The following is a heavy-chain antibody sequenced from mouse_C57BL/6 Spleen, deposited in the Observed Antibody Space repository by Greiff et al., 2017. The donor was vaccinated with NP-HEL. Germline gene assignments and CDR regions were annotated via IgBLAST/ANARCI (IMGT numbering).Heavy chain of an antibody. CDR2: IYPRSGNT. J-gene: IGHJ4*01. V-gene: IGHV1-81*01. Sequence: QVQLQQSGAELARPGASVKLSCKASGYTFTSYGISWVKQRTGQGLEWIGEIYPRSGNTYYNEKFKGKATLTADKSSSTAYMELRRLTSEDSAVYFCARFQDYEGDYAMDYWGQGTSVTVSS. D-gene: IGHD2-4*01. CDR3: ARFQDYEGDYAMDY. CDR1: GYTFTSYG.